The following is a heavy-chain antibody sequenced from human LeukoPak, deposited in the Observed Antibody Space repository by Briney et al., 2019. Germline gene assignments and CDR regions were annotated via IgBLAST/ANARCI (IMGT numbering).Heavy chain of an antibody. Sequence: ASVKVSCKASGGTFSSYAISWVRQAPGQGLEWMGGIIPIFGTANYAQKFQGRVTITTDESTGTAYMELSSLRSGDTAVYYCARASDFWSGQPHYYYYYMDVWGKGTTVTVSS. V-gene: IGHV1-69*05. CDR3: ARASDFWSGQPHYYYYYMDV. CDR2: IIPIFGTA. D-gene: IGHD3-3*01. J-gene: IGHJ6*03. CDR1: GGTFSSYA.